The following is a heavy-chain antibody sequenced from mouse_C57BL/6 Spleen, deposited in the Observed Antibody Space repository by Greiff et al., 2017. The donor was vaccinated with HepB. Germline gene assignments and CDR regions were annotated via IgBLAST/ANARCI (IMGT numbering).Heavy chain of an antibody. CDR1: GYTFTSYW. D-gene: IGHD2-10*02. CDR2: IDPSDSYT. CDR3: ARRGYGNYVRFAY. V-gene: IGHV1-69*01. Sequence: QVQLKQSGAELVMPGASVKLSCKASGYTFTSYWMHWVKQRPGQGLEWIGEIDPSDSYTNYNQKFKGKSTLTVDKSSSTAYMQLSSLTSEDSAVYYCARRGYGNYVRFAYWGQGTLVTVSA. J-gene: IGHJ3*01.